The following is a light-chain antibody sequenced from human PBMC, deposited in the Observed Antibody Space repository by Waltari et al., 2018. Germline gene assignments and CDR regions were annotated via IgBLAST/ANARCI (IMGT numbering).Light chain of an antibody. CDR2: AAT. V-gene: IGKV1-17*01. CDR1: QGIRSN. Sequence: DIQMTQSPSSLSASVGDTVAITCRASQGIRSNLNWFQQKPGKSPTLLVYAATTLQSVVPTGFSGSGSGTEFTLTISSLQPEDFAIYHCLQHDNYPLTFGGGTKVEIK. CDR3: LQHDNYPLT. J-gene: IGKJ4*01.